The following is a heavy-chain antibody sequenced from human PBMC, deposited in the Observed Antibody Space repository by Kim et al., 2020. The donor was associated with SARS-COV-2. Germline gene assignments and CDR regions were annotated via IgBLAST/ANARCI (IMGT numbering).Heavy chain of an antibody. Sequence: GGSLRLSCAASGFTFSSYWMSWVRQAPGKWLEWVSNIKQDGSEKYYVDSLKGRFTISRDNAKNSLYLQMNSLRAEDTAVYYCARGRGYCSSDWGQGTMVTVSS. V-gene: IGHV3-7*01. CDR1: GFTFSSYW. CDR3: ARGRGYCSSD. J-gene: IGHJ3*01. D-gene: IGHD2-2*01. CDR2: IKQDGSEK.